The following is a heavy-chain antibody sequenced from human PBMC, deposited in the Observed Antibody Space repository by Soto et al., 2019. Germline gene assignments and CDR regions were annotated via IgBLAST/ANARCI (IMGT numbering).Heavy chain of an antibody. V-gene: IGHV4-30-4*01. CDR3: ARDENHTFQH. Sequence: SWIRQPPGKGLEWIGYIYYSGSTYYNPSLKSRVTISVDTSKNQFSLKLSSVTAADTAVYYCARDENHTFQHWGQGTLVTVSS. CDR2: IYYSGST. J-gene: IGHJ1*01.